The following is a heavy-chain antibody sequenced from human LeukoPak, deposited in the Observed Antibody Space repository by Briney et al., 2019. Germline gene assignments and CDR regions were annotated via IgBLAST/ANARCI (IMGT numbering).Heavy chain of an antibody. J-gene: IGHJ3*02. D-gene: IGHD1-14*01. CDR2: IYHSGST. Sequence: SRTLSLTCAVSGGSISSGGYSWSWIRQPPGKGLEWIGYIYHSGSTYYNPSLKSRVTISVDRSKNQFSLKLSSVTAADTAVYYCARTGPGDAFDIWGQGTMVTVSS. V-gene: IGHV4-30-2*01. CDR1: GGSISSGGYS. CDR3: ARTGPGDAFDI.